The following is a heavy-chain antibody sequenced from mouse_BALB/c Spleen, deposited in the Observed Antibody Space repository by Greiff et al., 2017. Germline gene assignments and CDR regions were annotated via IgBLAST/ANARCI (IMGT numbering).Heavy chain of an antibody. V-gene: IGHV1-15*01. CDR3: TRESMMIRKIFDY. CDR2: IDPETGGT. D-gene: IGHD2-3*01. CDR1: GYTFTDYE. Sequence: VQLVESGAELVRPGASVTLSCKASGYTFTDYEMHWVKQTPVHGLEWIGAIDPETGGTAYNQKFKGKATLTADKSSSTAYMELRSLTSEDSAVYYCTRESMMIRKIFDYWGQGTTLTVSS. J-gene: IGHJ2*01.